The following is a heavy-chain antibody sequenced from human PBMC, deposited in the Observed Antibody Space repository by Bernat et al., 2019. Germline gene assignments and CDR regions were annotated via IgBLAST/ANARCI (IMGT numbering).Heavy chain of an antibody. V-gene: IGHV1-69*01. CDR2: IIPIFGTA. D-gene: IGHD3-22*01. J-gene: IGHJ3*02. CDR3: ARGSFIRDYYDSSGRSDAFDI. CDR1: GGTFSSYA. Sequence: QVQLVQSGAEVKKPGSSVKVSCKASGGTFSSYAISWVRQAPGQGLEWMGGIIPIFGTANYAQKFQGRVTITADESTSTAYIELGSLRSEDTAVNYCARGSFIRDYYDSSGRSDAFDIWGQGTMVTVSS.